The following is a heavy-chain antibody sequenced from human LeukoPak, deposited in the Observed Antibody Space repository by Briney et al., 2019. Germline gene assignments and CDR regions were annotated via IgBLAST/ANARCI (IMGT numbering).Heavy chain of an antibody. D-gene: IGHD5-12*01. CDR2: ISAYNGNT. J-gene: IGHJ6*03. V-gene: IGHV1-18*01. Sequence: ASVKVSCKASGYTFTSYGISWVRQAPGQGLEWMGWISAYNGNTNYAQKLQGRVTITADKSTSTAYMELSSLRSEDTAVYYCARVFPSIVATIMDDYYYYMDVWGKGTTVTVSS. CDR1: GYTFTSYG. CDR3: ARVFPSIVATIMDDYYYYMDV.